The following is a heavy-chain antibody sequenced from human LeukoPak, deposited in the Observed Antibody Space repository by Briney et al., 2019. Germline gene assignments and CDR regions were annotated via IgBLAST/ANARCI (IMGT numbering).Heavy chain of an antibody. Sequence: PSETLSLTCTVSGGSISSYYWSWLRQPPGKGLEWIGYIYDSGSTNYNPSLKSRVIISGDTSKNQFSLKLSSVTAADTAVYYCARVYGSGRLWFDPWGQGTLVTVSS. V-gene: IGHV4-59*08. CDR3: ARVYGSGRLWFDP. D-gene: IGHD3-10*01. J-gene: IGHJ5*02. CDR2: IYDSGST. CDR1: GGSISSYY.